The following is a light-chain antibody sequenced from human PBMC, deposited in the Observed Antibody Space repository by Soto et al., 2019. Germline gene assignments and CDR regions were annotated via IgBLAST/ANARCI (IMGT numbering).Light chain of an antibody. Sequence: HSVLTQPPSASGTPGQRVTISCSGSGSSIGTNTVNWYRQLPGTAPKLLIYGNNQRPSGVPDRFSGSKSGTSASLAISGLQSEDEAEYYCAAWDGSLNNVLFGGGTKATVL. J-gene: IGLJ2*01. CDR3: AAWDGSLNNVL. V-gene: IGLV1-44*01. CDR2: GNN. CDR1: GSSIGTNT.